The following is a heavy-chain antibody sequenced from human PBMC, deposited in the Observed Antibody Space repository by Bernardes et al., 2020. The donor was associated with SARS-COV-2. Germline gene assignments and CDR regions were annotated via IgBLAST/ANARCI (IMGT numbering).Heavy chain of an antibody. CDR3: ASHYDSSGYYYLIGDY. D-gene: IGHD3-22*01. CDR2: IIPIFGTA. J-gene: IGHJ4*02. Sequence: SVKVSCKASGGTFSSYAISWVRQAPGQGLEWMGGIIPIFGTANYAQKFQGRVTITADESTSTAYMELSSLRSEDTAVYYCASHYDSSGYYYLIGDYWGQGTLVTVSS. V-gene: IGHV1-69*13. CDR1: GGTFSSYA.